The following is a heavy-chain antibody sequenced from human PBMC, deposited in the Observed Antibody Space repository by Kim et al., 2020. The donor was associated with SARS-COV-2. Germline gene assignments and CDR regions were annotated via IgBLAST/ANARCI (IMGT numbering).Heavy chain of an antibody. CDR1: GYTFTSYA. CDR3: ARGPYYDILTGYYHYYYYGMDV. J-gene: IGHJ6*02. CDR2: INAGNGNT. D-gene: IGHD3-9*01. Sequence: ASVKVSCKASGYTFTSYAMHWVRQAPGQRLEWMGWINAGNGNTKYSQKFQGRVTITRDTSASTAYMELSSLRSEDTAVYYCARGPYYDILTGYYHYYYYGMDVWGQGTTVTVSS. V-gene: IGHV1-3*01.